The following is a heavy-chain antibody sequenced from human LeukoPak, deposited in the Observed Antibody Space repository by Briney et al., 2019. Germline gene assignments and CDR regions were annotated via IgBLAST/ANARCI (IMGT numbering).Heavy chain of an antibody. J-gene: IGHJ5*01. CDR2: IYNSVST. V-gene: IGHV4-38-2*01. D-gene: IGHD5/OR15-5a*01. Sequence: SETLSLTCVVSDYSITSGDYWAWIRQPPGKGLEWIGSIYNSVSTPYNPSLKSRVTMSLDPSKNQFSLNLRSVTAADTAVYYCARNMSTEGWFDSWGRGILVTVSS. CDR1: DYSITSGDY. CDR3: ARNMSTEGWFDS.